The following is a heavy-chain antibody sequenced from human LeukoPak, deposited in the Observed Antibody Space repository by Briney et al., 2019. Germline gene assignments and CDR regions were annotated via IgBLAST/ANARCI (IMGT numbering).Heavy chain of an antibody. CDR1: GFTFSSYD. J-gene: IGHJ4*02. CDR2: IGTAGDT. Sequence: GGSLRLSCAASGFTFSSYDMHWVRQATGKGLEWVSAIGTAGDTYYPGSVKGRFTISRENAKNSLYLQMNSLRAGDTAVYYCARGSAESYYYDGSGYYDYWGQGTLVTVSS. D-gene: IGHD3-22*01. V-gene: IGHV3-13*01. CDR3: ARGSAESYYYDGSGYYDY.